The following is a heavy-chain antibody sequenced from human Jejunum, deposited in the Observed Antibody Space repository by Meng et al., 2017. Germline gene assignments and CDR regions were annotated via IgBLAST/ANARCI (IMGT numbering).Heavy chain of an antibody. CDR2: IHYSGGT. V-gene: IGHV4-31*03. D-gene: IGHD4-23*01. J-gene: IGHJ1*01. Sequence: QGQLQESGPGRVKPAQTLSLTCTVSGGSMNSAGHYWSWIRQDPGKGLEWIGYIHYSGGTYYNPSLKSRVTISVDTSKNQFSLKLNSVSAADTAVYYCARATAGNSEYFQNWGQGTLVTVSS. CDR1: GGSMNSAGHY. CDR3: ARATAGNSEYFQN.